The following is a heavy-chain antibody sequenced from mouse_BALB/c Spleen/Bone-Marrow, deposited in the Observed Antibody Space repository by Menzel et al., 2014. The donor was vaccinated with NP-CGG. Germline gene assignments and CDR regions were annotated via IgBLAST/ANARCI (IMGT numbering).Heavy chain of an antibody. D-gene: IGHD1-1*02. CDR2: ILPGSGST. CDR3: ASFYGRFAY. CDR1: GYTFSSYW. J-gene: IGHJ3*01. Sequence: QVQLLQSGAELMKPGAPVKISCKATGYTFSSYWIEWVKQRPGHGLEWIGEILPGSGSTNYNEKFKGKATFTADTSSNTAYMQLSSLTSEDSAVYYCASFYGRFAYWGQGTLVTVSA. V-gene: IGHV1-9*01.